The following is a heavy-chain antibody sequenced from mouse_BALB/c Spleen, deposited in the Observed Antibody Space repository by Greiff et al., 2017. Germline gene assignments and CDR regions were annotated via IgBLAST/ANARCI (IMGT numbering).Heavy chain of an antibody. V-gene: IGHV2-6-4*01. CDR1: GFSLSRYS. J-gene: IGHJ4*01. D-gene: IGHD1-1*01. Sequence: VKLVESGPGLVAPSQSLSITCTVSGFSLSRYSVHWVRQPPGKGLEWLGMIWGGGSTDYNSALKSRLSISKDNSESQVFLKMNSLQTDDTAMYYCARFYYGSSYDYYAMDYWGQGTSVTVSS. CDR3: ARFYYGSSYDYYAMDY. CDR2: IWGGGST.